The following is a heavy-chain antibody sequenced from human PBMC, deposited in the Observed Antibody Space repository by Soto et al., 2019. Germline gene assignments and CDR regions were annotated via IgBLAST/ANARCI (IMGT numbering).Heavy chain of an antibody. V-gene: IGHV4-34*01. CDR3: ARHFGEFVWGNYFNWFGP. J-gene: IGHJ5*02. CDR1: GGSFSGYY. CDR2: INHSGST. Sequence: PSETLSLTCAVYGGSFSGYYWSWIRQPPGKGLEWIGEINHSGSTNYNPSLKSRVTILVDTSKNQFSLKLSSVTAADTAVYYCARHFGEFVWGNYFNWFGPWGQGALVTGSS. D-gene: IGHD3-16*01.